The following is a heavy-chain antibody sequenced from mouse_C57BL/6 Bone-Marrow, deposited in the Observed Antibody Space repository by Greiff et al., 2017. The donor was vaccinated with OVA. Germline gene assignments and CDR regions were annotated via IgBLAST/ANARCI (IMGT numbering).Heavy chain of an antibody. V-gene: IGHV1-20*01. CDR1: GYSFTGYF. CDR3: ARWTSTHGSSHWYFDV. CDR2: INPYNGDT. J-gene: IGHJ1*03. D-gene: IGHD1-1*01. Sequence: VQLQQSGPELVKPGDSVKISCKASGYSFTGYFMNWVMQSHGQSLEWIGRINPYNGDTFYNQKFKGKATLTVDKSSSTAHMELRSLTSEDSAVYYCARWTSTHGSSHWYFDVWGTGTTVTVSS.